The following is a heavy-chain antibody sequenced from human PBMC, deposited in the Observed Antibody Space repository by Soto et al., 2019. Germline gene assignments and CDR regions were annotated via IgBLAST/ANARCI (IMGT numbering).Heavy chain of an antibody. CDR2: INIDGGTT. CDR3: ARGSNTYPSY. CDR1: GFTFSNYW. J-gene: IGHJ4*02. V-gene: IGHV3-74*01. D-gene: IGHD2-21*01. Sequence: EVQLVESGGALVQPGGSLRLSCAVSGFTFSNYWMHWVRRAPGKGLVWVSRINIDGGTTSYADSVKGRFTISRDNAKNTLYLQMSSLRAEDTAVYYCARGSNTYPSYWGRGTLVTVSS.